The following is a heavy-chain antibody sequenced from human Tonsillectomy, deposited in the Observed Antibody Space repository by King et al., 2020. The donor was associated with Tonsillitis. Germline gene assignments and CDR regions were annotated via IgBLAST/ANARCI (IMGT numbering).Heavy chain of an antibody. D-gene: IGHD6-13*01. Sequence: QLQESGPGLVKPSQTLSLTCNVSGGAISSGAYYWSWIRQHPGKGLEGIGPIYYSGSTYFNPSLKSRIAMSVDTSRNQFSLKLSSVTAADTAVYYCAKTSFGIAAALFFDSWGQGSLVTVSS. V-gene: IGHV4-31*03. CDR3: AKTSFGIAAALFFDS. CDR2: IYYSGST. J-gene: IGHJ4*02. CDR1: GGAISSGAYY.